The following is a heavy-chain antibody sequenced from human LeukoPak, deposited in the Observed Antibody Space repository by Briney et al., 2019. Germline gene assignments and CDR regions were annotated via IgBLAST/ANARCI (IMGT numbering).Heavy chain of an antibody. CDR1: GFTFSSYS. V-gene: IGHV3-74*01. J-gene: IGHJ5*02. D-gene: IGHD3-22*01. CDR3: ARDLGQYYDTSDNWFDP. Sequence: GGSLRLSCAASGFTFSSYSMNWVRQAPGKGLEWVSCMSTDGYYTTYADSVKGRFTISRDNAKNTLNLQMNSLRAEDTAVYYCARDLGQYYDTSDNWFDPWGQGTLVTVSS. CDR2: MSTDGYYT.